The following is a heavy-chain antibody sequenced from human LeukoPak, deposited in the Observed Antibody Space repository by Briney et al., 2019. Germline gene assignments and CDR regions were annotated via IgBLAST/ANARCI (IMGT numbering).Heavy chain of an antibody. CDR2: ISGSGGST. J-gene: IGHJ6*02. CDR3: AKGRHKYYYYYGMDV. V-gene: IGHV3-23*01. CDR1: GFTFSSYA. Sequence: QPGGSLRLSCAASGFTFSSYAMSWVRQAPGKGLEWVSAISGSGGSTYYEDSVKGRFTISRDNSKNTLYLQMNSLRAEDTAVYYCAKGRHKYYYYYGMDVWGQGTTVTVSS.